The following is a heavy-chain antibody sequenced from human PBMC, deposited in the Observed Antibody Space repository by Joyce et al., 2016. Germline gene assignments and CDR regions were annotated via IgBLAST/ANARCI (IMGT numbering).Heavy chain of an antibody. J-gene: IGHJ6*03. CDR1: GFPFSIFA. Sequence: GGGLVQPGGSLRLSCAASGFPFSIFAMTWVRRIPGRGLKWVSSISGSGATTYYADSVKCSFIFSRDNSKNMLYLQMHSLRAEDTDVYYCAKRGLTSLAGYSYDYMDVWGKGTTVTVSS. V-gene: IGHV3-23*01. CDR2: ISGSGATT. CDR3: AKRGLTSLAGYSYDYMDV. D-gene: IGHD3-10*01.